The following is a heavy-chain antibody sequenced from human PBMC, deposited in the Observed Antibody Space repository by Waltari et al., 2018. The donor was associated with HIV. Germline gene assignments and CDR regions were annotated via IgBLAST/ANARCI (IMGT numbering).Heavy chain of an antibody. J-gene: IGHJ3*02. V-gene: IGHV3-9*01. CDR1: GFTFDDYA. Sequence: EVQLVESGGGLVQPGRSLRLSCAASGFTFDDYAMHWVRQAPGKGVEWVSGIMWNSGSIGDADSVKGRFTISRDNAKNSRYQQMNSLRAEDTALYYCAKDMSSDDAFDIWGQGTMVTVSS. CDR2: IMWNSGSI. CDR3: AKDMSSDDAFDI.